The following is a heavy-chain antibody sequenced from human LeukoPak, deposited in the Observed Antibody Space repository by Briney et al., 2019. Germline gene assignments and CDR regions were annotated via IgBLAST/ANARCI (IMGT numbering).Heavy chain of an antibody. J-gene: IGHJ5*02. V-gene: IGHV4-61*08. Sequence: SETLSLTCTVSGGSISRGDYYWSWIRQPPGKGLEWIGYIYYSGSTNYNPSLKSRVTMSVDTSKNQFSLKLSSVTAADTAVYYCARDGGVVPAAISHNWNYGERYWFDPWGQGTLVTVSS. CDR1: GGSISRGDYY. CDR2: IYYSGST. CDR3: ARDGGVVPAAISHNWNYGERYWFDP. D-gene: IGHD2-2*01.